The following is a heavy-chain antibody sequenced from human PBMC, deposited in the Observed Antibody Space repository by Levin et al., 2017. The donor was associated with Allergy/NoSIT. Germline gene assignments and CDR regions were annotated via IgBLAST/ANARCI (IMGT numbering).Heavy chain of an antibody. CDR1: GGSVSDDTYY. V-gene: IGHV4-39*07. CDR3: AGEPNSPYYYHYGLDV. Sequence: RSSETLSLTCTVSGGSVSDDTYYWAWVRQPPGRGLEWVGSVYYDGSAYYNPSLKTRLTISVDTSKNQFSLRVNSVTAAATGVDYCAGEPNSPYYYHYGLDVWGPGTTVTVSS. CDR2: VYYDGSA. D-gene: IGHD2/OR15-2a*01. J-gene: IGHJ6*02.